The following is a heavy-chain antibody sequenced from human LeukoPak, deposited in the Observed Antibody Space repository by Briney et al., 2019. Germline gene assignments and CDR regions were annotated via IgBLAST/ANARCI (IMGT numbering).Heavy chain of an antibody. D-gene: IGHD2-2*01. CDR2: MNPNSGNT. V-gene: IGHV1-8*01. Sequence: GASVKVSCKASGYTFTSYDINWVRQATGQGLEWMGWMNPNSGNTGYAQKFQGRVTMTRNTSISIAYMELSSLRSEDTAVYCCARGRCSSTSCLAPGWFDPWGQGTLVTVSS. CDR3: ARGRCSSTSCLAPGWFDP. CDR1: GYTFTSYD. J-gene: IGHJ5*02.